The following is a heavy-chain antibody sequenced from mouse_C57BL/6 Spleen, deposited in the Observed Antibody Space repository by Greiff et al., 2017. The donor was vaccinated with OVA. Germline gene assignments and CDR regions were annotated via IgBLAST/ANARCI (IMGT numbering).Heavy chain of an antibody. CDR3: AREATRYFDV. CDR1: GYSITSGYY. J-gene: IGHJ1*03. D-gene: IGHD4-1*02. CDR2: ISYDGSN. Sequence: EVKLVESGPGLVKPSQSLSLTCSVTGYSITSGYYWNWIRQFPGNKLEWMGYISYDGSNNYNPSLKNRISITRDTSKNQFFLKLNSVTTEDTATYYCAREATRYFDVWGTGTTGTVSS. V-gene: IGHV3-6*01.